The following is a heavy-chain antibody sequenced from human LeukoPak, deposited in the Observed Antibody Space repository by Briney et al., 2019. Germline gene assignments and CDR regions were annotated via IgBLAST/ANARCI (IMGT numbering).Heavy chain of an antibody. D-gene: IGHD3-10*01. J-gene: IGHJ4*02. V-gene: IGHV3-20*04. CDR1: GFTFDNCG. CDR3: ARSPNYKGYFDY. Sequence: GGSLRLSCAASGFTFDNCGMSWVRQAPGKGLEWVSGISWNGGSTTYADSVKGRFTISRDNAKNSLYLQMSSLRAEDTAVYYCARSPNYKGYFDYWGQGTLVTVSS. CDR2: ISWNGGST.